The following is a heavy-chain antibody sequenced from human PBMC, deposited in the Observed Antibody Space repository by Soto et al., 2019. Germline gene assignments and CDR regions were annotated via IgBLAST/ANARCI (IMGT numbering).Heavy chain of an antibody. V-gene: IGHV3-43*01. CDR1: GFTFDDYT. J-gene: IGHJ6*02. Sequence: GGSLRLSCAASGFTFDDYTMHWIRQAPGKGLEWVSLISWDGGSTYYADSVEGRFTISRDNSKNSLYLQMNSLRTEDTALYYCAKDQQQLGDHYYYGMDVWGQGTTVTVSS. CDR3: AKDQQQLGDHYYYGMDV. D-gene: IGHD6-13*01. CDR2: ISWDGGST.